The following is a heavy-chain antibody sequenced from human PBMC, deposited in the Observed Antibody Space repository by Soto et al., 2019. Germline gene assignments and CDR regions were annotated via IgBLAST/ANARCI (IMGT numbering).Heavy chain of an antibody. CDR1: GYTFTSYG. D-gene: IGHD2-15*01. Sequence: GASVKVSCKASGYTFTSYGISWVRQAPGQGLERMGWISAYNGNTNYAQKLQGRVTMTTDTSTSTAYMELRSLRSDDTAVYYCARDGYCSGGSCYSLPYGMDVWGQGTTVTVSS. J-gene: IGHJ6*02. CDR3: ARDGYCSGGSCYSLPYGMDV. CDR2: ISAYNGNT. V-gene: IGHV1-18*04.